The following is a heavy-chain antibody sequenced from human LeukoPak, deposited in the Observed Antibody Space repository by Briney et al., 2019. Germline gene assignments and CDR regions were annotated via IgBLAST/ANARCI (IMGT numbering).Heavy chain of an antibody. CDR3: AKNSPPSLWFGELFVGY. CDR2: ISGSGGST. J-gene: IGHJ4*02. V-gene: IGHV3-23*01. Sequence: GGSLRLSCAASGFTFSSYAMSWVRQAPGKGLEWVSAISGSGGSTYYADSVKGRFTISRDNSKNTLYLQMNSLRAEDTAVYYCAKNSPPSLWFGELFVGYWGQGTLVTVSS. CDR1: GFTFSSYA. D-gene: IGHD3-10*01.